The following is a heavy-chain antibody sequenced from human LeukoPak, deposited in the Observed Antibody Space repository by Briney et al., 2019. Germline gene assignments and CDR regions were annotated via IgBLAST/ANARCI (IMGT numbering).Heavy chain of an antibody. CDR1: GFTFNKAW. D-gene: IGHD3-10*01. CDR2: VKSKSRAT. J-gene: IGHJ5*01. Sequence: GGSLTLSCAASGFTFNKAWMNWVRQAPGKGLEWVGRVKSKSRATDYAAPVKGRFTISRDDSKDTVSLHMSNLKVEDTALYYCVTQRQWFGDSWGQGTLVTVSS. V-gene: IGHV3-15*01. CDR3: VTQRQWFGDS.